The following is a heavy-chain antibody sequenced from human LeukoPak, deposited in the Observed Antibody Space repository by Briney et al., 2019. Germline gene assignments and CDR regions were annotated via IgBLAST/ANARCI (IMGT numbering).Heavy chain of an antibody. Sequence: ASVKVSCKASGYTFTSYDINWVRQATGQGLEWMGWMNPNSGNTGYAQKFQGRVTMTRNTSISTAYMELSSLRFEDTAVYYCARGSVADYYDSSGKPDYWGQGTLVTVSS. CDR3: ARGSVADYYDSSGKPDY. D-gene: IGHD3-22*01. CDR1: GYTFTSYD. V-gene: IGHV1-8*01. CDR2: MNPNSGNT. J-gene: IGHJ4*02.